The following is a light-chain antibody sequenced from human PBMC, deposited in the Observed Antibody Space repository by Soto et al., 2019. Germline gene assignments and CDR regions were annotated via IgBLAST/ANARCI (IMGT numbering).Light chain of an antibody. V-gene: IGKV3-11*01. CDR3: QHRSNWPPELS. CDR1: QSVTTY. CDR2: DAS. J-gene: IGKJ4*01. Sequence: EIALTQSSVNLSLSPGERATISCLTGQSVTTYLAWYQQKPGQAPRLLIYDASTRATGIPARFSGSGSGTDFTLTISILQPEDFAVYYCQHRSNWPPELSFGGGTKVDIK.